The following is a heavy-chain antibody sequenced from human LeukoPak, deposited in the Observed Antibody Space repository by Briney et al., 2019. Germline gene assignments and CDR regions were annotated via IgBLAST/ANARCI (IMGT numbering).Heavy chain of an antibody. D-gene: IGHD1-26*01. CDR2: ISGSGGST. CDR3: AKDRPRGATNYYYMDV. J-gene: IGHJ6*03. Sequence: GGSLRLSCAASGFTFSSYAMSWVRQAPGKGLEWVSAISGSGGSTYYADSVKGRFTISRDNSKNTLYLQMNSLRAEDTAVYYCAKDRPRGATNYYYMDVWGKGTTVTVSS. V-gene: IGHV3-23*01. CDR1: GFTFSSYA.